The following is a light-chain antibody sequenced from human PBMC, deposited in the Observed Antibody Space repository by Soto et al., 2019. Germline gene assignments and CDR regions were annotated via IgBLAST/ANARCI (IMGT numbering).Light chain of an antibody. CDR2: DVS. CDR1: SSDVGGYNY. J-gene: IGLJ1*01. V-gene: IGLV2-14*01. CDR3: SSYSSISAYV. Sequence: QSGLTQPASVSGSPGQSITISCTGTSSDVGGYNYVSWYQQHPGKAPKLMIYDVSNRPSGVSNRFSGSKSGDTASLTISGLQAEDEADYYCSSYSSISAYVFGIGTKVTVL.